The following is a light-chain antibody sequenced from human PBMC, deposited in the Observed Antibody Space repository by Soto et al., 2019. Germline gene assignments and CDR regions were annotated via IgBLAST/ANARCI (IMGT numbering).Light chain of an antibody. V-gene: IGKV3-15*01. Sequence: ERVMTQSPVTLSVSPGEGATLSCRASQSVRSNLAWYQQKPGQAPSLLIYGAFTRATGIPARFSGTGSGTDFTLTISCLQSEDFATYFCLQDHSYPYTFGQGTKVDIK. CDR3: LQDHSYPYT. CDR2: GAF. J-gene: IGKJ2*01. CDR1: QSVRSN.